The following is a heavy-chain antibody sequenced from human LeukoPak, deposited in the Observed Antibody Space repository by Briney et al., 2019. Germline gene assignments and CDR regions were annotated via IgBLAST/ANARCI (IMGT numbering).Heavy chain of an antibody. CDR2: ISSSGSTI. J-gene: IGHJ4*02. D-gene: IGHD2-8*01. CDR1: GFTFSDYY. V-gene: IGHV3-11*01. CDR3: ARGYCTNGVCYTLDY. Sequence: GGSLRLSCAASGFTFSDYYMSWIRQAPGKGLEWVSYISSSGSTIYYADSVKGRFTIPRDNAKNSLYLQMNSLRAEDTAVYYCARGYCTNGVCYTLDYWGQGTLVTVSS.